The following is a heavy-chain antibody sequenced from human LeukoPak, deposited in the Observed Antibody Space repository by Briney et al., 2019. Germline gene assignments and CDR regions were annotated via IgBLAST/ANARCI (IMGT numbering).Heavy chain of an antibody. J-gene: IGHJ3*02. D-gene: IGHD2-15*01. V-gene: IGHV4-59*12. CDR1: GGSISSYY. Sequence: PSETLSLTCTVSGGSISSYYWSWIRQPPGKGLEWIAYIYYSGSTNYNPSLKSRVTISVDTSKNQFSLKLSSVTAADTAVYYCARDDAYCSGGSCYPDAFDIWGQGTMVTVSS. CDR3: ARDDAYCSGGSCYPDAFDI. CDR2: IYYSGST.